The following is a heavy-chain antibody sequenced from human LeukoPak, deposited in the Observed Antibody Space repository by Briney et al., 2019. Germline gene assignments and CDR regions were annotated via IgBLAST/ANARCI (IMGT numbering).Heavy chain of an antibody. CDR1: GGSISSGNYY. Sequence: SETLSLTCTVSGGSISSGNYYWSWIRQPAGKGLEWIGRIYTSGSPNYNPSLKSRVTISLDTSKNQFSLKLSSVTAADTAVYYCARVGVGGLDPWGQGTLVTVSS. CDR3: ARVGVGGLDP. D-gene: IGHD3-3*01. J-gene: IGHJ5*02. V-gene: IGHV4-61*02. CDR2: IYTSGSP.